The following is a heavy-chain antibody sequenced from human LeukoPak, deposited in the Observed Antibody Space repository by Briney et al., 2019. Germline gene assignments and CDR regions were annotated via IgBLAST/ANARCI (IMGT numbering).Heavy chain of an antibody. V-gene: IGHV3-23*01. CDR1: GFTFSSYA. CDR3: AKETHENAFDI. J-gene: IGHJ3*02. CDR2: ISGST. Sequence: GGSLRLSCAASGFTFSSYAMNWVRQAPGKGLEWVSAISGSTYYADSVKGRCTISRDNSRNTLYLKMTSLRGENTALYYCAKETHENAFDIWGQGTMVTVSS.